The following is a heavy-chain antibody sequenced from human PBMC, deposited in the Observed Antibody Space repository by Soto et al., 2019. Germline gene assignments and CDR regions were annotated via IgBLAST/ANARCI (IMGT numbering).Heavy chain of an antibody. CDR2: IYYSGST. Sequence: SETLSLTCTISRGSISSGGYYWSWIRQHPGKGLEWIGYIYYSGSTYYNPSLKSRVTISVDTSKNQFSLKLSSVTAADTAVYYCARVQWLRLESKGYGMDVWGEGTTVTVCS. V-gene: IGHV4-31*03. CDR1: RGSISSGGYY. D-gene: IGHD5-12*01. CDR3: ARVQWLRLESKGYGMDV. J-gene: IGHJ6*04.